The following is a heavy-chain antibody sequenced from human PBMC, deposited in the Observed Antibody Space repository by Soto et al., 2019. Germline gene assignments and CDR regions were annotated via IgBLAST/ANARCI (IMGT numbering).Heavy chain of an antibody. J-gene: IGHJ4*02. D-gene: IGHD4-17*01. Sequence: QVQLVQSGAEEKKPGASVKVSCKASGYTFTSYAMHWVRQAPGQRLEWMGWINAGNGNTKYSQKFQGRGTITRDTSASPAYLELSSLRSEETAVYYCARDPDYGDYGTSPADDYWGQGTLVTVSS. CDR1: GYTFTSYA. CDR2: INAGNGNT. V-gene: IGHV1-3*05. CDR3: ARDPDYGDYGTSPADDY.